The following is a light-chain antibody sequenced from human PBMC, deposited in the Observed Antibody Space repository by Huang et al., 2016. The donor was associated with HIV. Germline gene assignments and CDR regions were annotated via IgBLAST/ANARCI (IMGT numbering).Light chain of an antibody. J-gene: IGKJ2*01. CDR2: DAS. V-gene: IGKV1-33*01. CDR3: QQYDNPPYT. Sequence: DIQMTQSPSSLSASVGDRVTITCQASQDISNYLSWYQQKPGKAPKLLIYDASNLEIGVPSRFSGSGSGTDFTFTISSLQPEDIATYYCQQYDNPPYTFGQGTKLEIK. CDR1: QDISNY.